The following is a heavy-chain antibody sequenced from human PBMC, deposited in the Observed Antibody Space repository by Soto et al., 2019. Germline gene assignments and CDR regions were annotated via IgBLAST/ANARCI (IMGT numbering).Heavy chain of an antibody. CDR2: SYSGGNT. CDR3: AKGYGAGSYFFDY. J-gene: IGHJ4*02. Sequence: PVESLGHSWGASEVNGSSNGMTWVGKAPGKGLECVSVSYSGGNTYYADSVKGRFTLSRDSSKNTLYLQMNSLRAEDTAVYYCAKGYGAGSYFFDYWGQGTLVTLSS. D-gene: IGHD3-10*01. V-gene: IGHV3-53*01. CDR1: EVNGSSNG.